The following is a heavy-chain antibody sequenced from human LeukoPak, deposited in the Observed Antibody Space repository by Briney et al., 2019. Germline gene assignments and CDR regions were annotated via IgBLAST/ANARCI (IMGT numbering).Heavy chain of an antibody. V-gene: IGHV1-3*01. Sequence: GASVTVSCKASGYTFTSYAMHWVRQAPGQRLEWMGWINAGNGNTKYSQKFQGRVTITRDTSASTAYMELSSLRSEDTAVYYCARDVGWLGYWFDPWGQGTLVTVSS. J-gene: IGHJ5*02. D-gene: IGHD6-19*01. CDR2: INAGNGNT. CDR1: GYTFTSYA. CDR3: ARDVGWLGYWFDP.